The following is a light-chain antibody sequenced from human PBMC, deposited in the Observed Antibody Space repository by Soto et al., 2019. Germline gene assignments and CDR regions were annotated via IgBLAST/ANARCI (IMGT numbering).Light chain of an antibody. J-gene: IGKJ4*01. Sequence: EIVMTQSPATLSVSRGERATLSCRANQAISSNVAWYQQKPGQAPRLLIYGASTRATGIPDRFSGSGSGTEFTLTISSLQSEDFAVYYCQHYNNWLGTFGGGTMVDIK. CDR1: QAISSN. V-gene: IGKV3-15*01. CDR2: GAS. CDR3: QHYNNWLGT.